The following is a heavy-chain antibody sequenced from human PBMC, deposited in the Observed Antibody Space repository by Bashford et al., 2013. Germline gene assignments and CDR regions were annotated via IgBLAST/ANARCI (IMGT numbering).Heavy chain of an antibody. D-gene: IGHD3-16*02. V-gene: IGHV3-49*04. CDR2: IRSKAYGGTT. J-gene: IGHJ4*02. CDR3: TSAPFGGVIVRGGY. CDR1: GFTFGDYA. Sequence: GSLRLSCTASGFTFGDYAMSWVRQAPGKGLEWVGFIRSKAYGGTTEYAASVKGRFTISRDDSKSIAYLQMNSLKTEDTAVYYCTSAPFGGVIVRGGYWGQGTLVTVSS.